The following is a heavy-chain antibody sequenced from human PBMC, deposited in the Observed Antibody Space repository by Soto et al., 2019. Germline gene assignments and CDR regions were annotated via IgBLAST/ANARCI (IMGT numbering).Heavy chain of an antibody. CDR3: VFSDAFDI. Sequence: GGSLRLSCAASGFTFSSYGMHWVRQAPGKGLEWVAVISYDGSNKYYADSVKGRFTISRDNSKNTLYLQMNSLRAEDTALYYCVFSDAFDIWGQGTMVTVSS. CDR2: ISYDGSNK. J-gene: IGHJ3*02. CDR1: GFTFSSYG. D-gene: IGHD3-3*01. V-gene: IGHV3-30*03.